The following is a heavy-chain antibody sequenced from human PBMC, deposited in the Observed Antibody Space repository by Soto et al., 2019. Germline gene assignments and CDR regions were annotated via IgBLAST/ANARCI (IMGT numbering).Heavy chain of an antibody. CDR1: GDTFSSYP. CDR3: PRAVDTSIVYWYYAMDV. CDR2: IIPIYGTS. J-gene: IGHJ6*02. D-gene: IGHD5-18*01. Sequence: QVQLVQSGAEVKKPGASVKVSCKVSGDTFSSYPISWVRQAPGQGLEWMGGIIPIYGTSNSAQKFQGRVTITADESTSSAYMDLMNLKSEDTAVYYCPRAVDTSIVYWYYAMDVWGQGTTVTVSS. V-gene: IGHV1-69*12.